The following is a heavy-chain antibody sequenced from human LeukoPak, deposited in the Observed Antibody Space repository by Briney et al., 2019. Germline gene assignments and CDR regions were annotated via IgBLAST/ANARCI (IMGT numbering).Heavy chain of an antibody. CDR2: IYYSGST. D-gene: IGHD2-2*01. CDR3: TRLTVPLRFDP. CDR1: GGSISHYY. J-gene: IGHJ5*02. V-gene: IGHV4-59*01. Sequence: PSETLSLTCTVSGGSISHYYWSWIRQPPGKGLEWIGYIYYSGSTNYNPSLKSRVTISVDTSKNQFSLTLSSVTAADTAVYYCTRLTVPLRFDPWGQGTLVTVSS.